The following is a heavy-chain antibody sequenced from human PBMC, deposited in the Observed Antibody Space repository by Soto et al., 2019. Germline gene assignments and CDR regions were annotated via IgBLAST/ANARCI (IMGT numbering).Heavy chain of an antibody. Sequence: EVQLVESGGGLVKPGGSLRLSCAASGFTFTNAWRHWVRQAPWKGLEWVGRIKRKADGETTDYTTAVKGRFTISRDDTMNTLSLQMNRLKTEDTAVYYCAEDWPGDSYPVDYWGQGTLVTVSS. D-gene: IGHD7-27*01. CDR2: IKRKADGETT. CDR1: GFTFTNAW. CDR3: AEDWPGDSYPVDY. J-gene: IGHJ4*02. V-gene: IGHV3-15*07.